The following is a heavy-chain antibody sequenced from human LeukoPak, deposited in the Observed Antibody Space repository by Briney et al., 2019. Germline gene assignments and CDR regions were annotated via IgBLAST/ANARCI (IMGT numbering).Heavy chain of an antibody. J-gene: IGHJ6*03. CDR3: ARARCSSTSCYRGVSSWYYYYMDV. CDR2: IGTAGDT. V-gene: IGHV3-13*01. CDR1: GFTFSNYD. Sequence: GGSLRLSCAASGFTFSNYDMHWVRQATGKGLEWVSAIGTAGDTYYPGSVKGRFTISRGNAKNSLYLQINSVRAGDTAVYYCARARCSSTSCYRGVSSWYYYYMDVWGKGTTVTISS. D-gene: IGHD2-2*01.